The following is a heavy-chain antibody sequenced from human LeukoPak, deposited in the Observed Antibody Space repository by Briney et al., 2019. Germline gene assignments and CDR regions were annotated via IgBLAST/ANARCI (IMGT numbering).Heavy chain of an antibody. J-gene: IGHJ3*02. V-gene: IGHV3-66*02. D-gene: IGHD6-6*01. CDR3: ARAPNMAARRAFDI. CDR1: GFTVSSNY. Sequence: GGSLRLSRAASGFTVSSNYMSWVRQAPGKGLEWVSVIYSGGSTYYADSVKGRFTISRDNSKNTLYLQMNSLRAEDTAVYYCARAPNMAARRAFDIWGRGTMVTVSS. CDR2: IYSGGST.